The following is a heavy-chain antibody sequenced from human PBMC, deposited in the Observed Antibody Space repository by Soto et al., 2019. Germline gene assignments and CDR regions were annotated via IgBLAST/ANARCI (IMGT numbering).Heavy chain of an antibody. CDR1: GGSISNYH. CDR2: IYYSGST. V-gene: IGHV4-59*01. J-gene: IGHJ6*03. D-gene: IGHD3-3*01. Sequence: QVQLQESGPGLVKPSETLSLTCTASGGSISNYHWSWIRQPPGKGLEWIGYIYYSGSTSYNPSLKSRVTISVDTSNNQFSLKLNSVTAADTAVYFCARMAYDFWSGWGGAGYYYYMDVWGKGTTVTVSS. CDR3: ARMAYDFWSGWGGAGYYYYMDV.